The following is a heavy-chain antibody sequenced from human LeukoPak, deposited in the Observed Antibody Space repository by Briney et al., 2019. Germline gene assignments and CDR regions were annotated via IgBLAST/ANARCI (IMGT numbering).Heavy chain of an antibody. CDR2: IRYDESNQ. CDR3: ASTRVSGFDI. D-gene: IGHD5/OR15-5a*01. CDR1: GFAFSSFG. Sequence: GGSLRLSCAASGFAFSSFGMHWVRQAPGKGLEWVAFIRYDESNQYYADSVKGRFTISRDNAKNSLYLQMNSLRDEDTAVYYCASTRVSGFDIWGQGTMVTVSS. J-gene: IGHJ3*02. V-gene: IGHV3-30*02.